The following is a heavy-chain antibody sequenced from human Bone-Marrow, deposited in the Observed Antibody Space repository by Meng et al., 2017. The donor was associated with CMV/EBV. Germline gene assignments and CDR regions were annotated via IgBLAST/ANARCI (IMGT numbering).Heavy chain of an antibody. V-gene: IGHV3-7*01. D-gene: IGHD3-22*01. CDR1: GFTFNSYE. CDR3: ATYYDNSGPIRY. CDR2: IKQHGSEK. J-gene: IGHJ4*02. Sequence: GESLKISCTASGFTFNSYEMNLVRQAPGKGLEGVANIKQHGSEKHYVDSVNGRFTISIDDAKNSLYLQMNSLRAEDTAVYYCATYYDNSGPIRYWGQGTLVTVSS.